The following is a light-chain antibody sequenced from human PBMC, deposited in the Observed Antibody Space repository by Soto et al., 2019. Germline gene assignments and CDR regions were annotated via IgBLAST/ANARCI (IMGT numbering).Light chain of an antibody. CDR3: QQGYSSAIT. Sequence: DVVMTQSPDSLALSLVGIATISFKSIESLFYSPNNRNYLNWYHQKPGKAPKFLIYSVSSLQSGVPSRFSGSGSGTDFTLTINSLQPEDFATYYCQQGYSSAITFGQGTRLEI. CDR1: ESLFYSPNNRNY. V-gene: IGKV1-39*01. J-gene: IGKJ5*01. CDR2: SVS.